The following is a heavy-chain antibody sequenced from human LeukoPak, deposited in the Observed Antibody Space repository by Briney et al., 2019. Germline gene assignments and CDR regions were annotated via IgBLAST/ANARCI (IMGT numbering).Heavy chain of an antibody. CDR3: ARRGAVYGGNDFDY. Sequence: PSETLSLTCTVSNGSLSNYYWSWIRQTTGEGLEWISFIYYSGSTNYNPSLRSRVTISVDTSKNHFSLKLSSVTASDTAVYYCARRGAVYGGNDFDYWGQGTLVTVSS. V-gene: IGHV4-59*08. J-gene: IGHJ4*02. D-gene: IGHD4-23*01. CDR2: IYYSGST. CDR1: NGSLSNYY.